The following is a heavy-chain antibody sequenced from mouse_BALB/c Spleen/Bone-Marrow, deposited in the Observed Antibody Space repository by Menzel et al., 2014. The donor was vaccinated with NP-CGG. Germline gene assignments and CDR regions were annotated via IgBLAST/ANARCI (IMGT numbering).Heavy chain of an antibody. J-gene: IGHJ2*01. V-gene: IGHV1-7*01. CDR3: ARIYYYGRDY. CDR2: INPSTGYT. D-gene: IGHD1-1*01. CDR1: GYTFTNYW. Sequence: QVQLKESGAELAKPGASVKMSCKASGYTFTNYWMHWVKQRPGQGLEWIGYINPSTGYTEYNQKFKDKATLTADKPSSTAYMQLSSLTSEDSAVYYCARIYYYGRDYWGQGTTLTVSS.